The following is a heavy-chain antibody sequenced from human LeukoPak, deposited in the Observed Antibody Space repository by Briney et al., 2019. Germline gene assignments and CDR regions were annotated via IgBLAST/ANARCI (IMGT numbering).Heavy chain of an antibody. CDR1: GFTVSSNY. D-gene: IGHD3-9*01. V-gene: IGHV3-66*01. CDR2: MYGAGST. CDR3: GESNLLTGYFSLNY. J-gene: IGHJ4*02. Sequence: GGSLRLSCAASGFTVSSNYMTWVRQAPGKGLEWVSLMYGAGSTHYADSVRGRFTISRDNSKNTVYVQMNSLRAEDTAVYYCGESNLLTGYFSLNYWGQGTLVTVSS.